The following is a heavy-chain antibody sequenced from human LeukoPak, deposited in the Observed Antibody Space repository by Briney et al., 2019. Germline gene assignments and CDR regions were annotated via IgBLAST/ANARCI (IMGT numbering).Heavy chain of an antibody. D-gene: IGHD4-17*01. Sequence: GRSLRLSCAASGFTFSSYGMHWVRQAPGKGLEWVAVISYDGSNKYYADSVKGRFTISRDNSKNTLYLRMNSLRAEDTAVYYCAKPKTAYGDYPNSFDYWGQGTLVTVSS. J-gene: IGHJ4*02. CDR3: AKPKTAYGDYPNSFDY. V-gene: IGHV3-30*18. CDR2: ISYDGSNK. CDR1: GFTFSSYG.